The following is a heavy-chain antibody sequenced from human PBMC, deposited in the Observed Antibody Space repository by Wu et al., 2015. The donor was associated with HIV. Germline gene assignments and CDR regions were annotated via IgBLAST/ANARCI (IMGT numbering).Heavy chain of an antibody. J-gene: IGHJ6*03. CDR3: ARGMRIVVVPAAIRYYYYMDV. Sequence: QVQLVQSGAEVKKPGASVKVSCKASGYTFTGYYMHWVRQAPGQGLEWMGWINPNSGGTNYAQKFQGRVTMTRDTSISTAYMELSRLRSDDTAVYYCARGMRIVVVPAAIRYYYYMDVWGQRDHGHRLL. D-gene: IGHD2-2*01. CDR2: INPNSGGT. V-gene: IGHV1-2*02. CDR1: GYTFTGYY.